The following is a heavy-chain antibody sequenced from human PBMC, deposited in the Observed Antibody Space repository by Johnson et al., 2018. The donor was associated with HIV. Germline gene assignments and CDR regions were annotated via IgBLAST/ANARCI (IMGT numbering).Heavy chain of an antibody. CDR3: AKDSGVATLVTGAFDI. V-gene: IGHV3-30*18. Sequence: QVQLVESGGGVVQHGRSLRLSCAASGFTFSSYGMHWVRQAPGKGLEWVAVISYDGSNKYYADSVKGRFTISRDNSKNTLYLQMNSLRAEDTAVYYCAKDSGVATLVTGAFDIWGQGTMVTVSS. J-gene: IGHJ3*02. CDR2: ISYDGSNK. CDR1: GFTFSSYG. D-gene: IGHD4-23*01.